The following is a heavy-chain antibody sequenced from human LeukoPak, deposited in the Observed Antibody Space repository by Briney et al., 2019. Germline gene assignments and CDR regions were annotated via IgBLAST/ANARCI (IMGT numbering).Heavy chain of an antibody. D-gene: IGHD6-13*01. J-gene: IGHJ4*02. CDR1: GLTFSNAW. Sequence: KPGESLRLSCAASGLTFSNAWMGWVRQAPGEGLEWVSYISSSGSTIYYADSVKGRFTISGDNAKNSLYLQMNSLRAEDTAVYYCARSDRIAAAIDYWGQGTLVTVSS. V-gene: IGHV3-11*01. CDR3: ARSDRIAAAIDY. CDR2: ISSSGSTI.